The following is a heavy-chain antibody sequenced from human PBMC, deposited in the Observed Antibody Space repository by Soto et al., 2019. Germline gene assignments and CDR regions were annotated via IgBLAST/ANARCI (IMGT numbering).Heavy chain of an antibody. J-gene: IGHJ4*02. CDR2: IWYDGSNK. CDR1: GFTFSSYG. Sequence: PGGSLRLSCAASGFTFSSYGMHWVRQAPGKGLEWVAVIWYDGSNKYYADSVKGRFTISRDNSKNTLYLQMNSLRAEDTAVYYCAREWGYCSGGSCYSFGYWGQGTLVTVSS. V-gene: IGHV3-33*01. CDR3: AREWGYCSGGSCYSFGY. D-gene: IGHD2-15*01.